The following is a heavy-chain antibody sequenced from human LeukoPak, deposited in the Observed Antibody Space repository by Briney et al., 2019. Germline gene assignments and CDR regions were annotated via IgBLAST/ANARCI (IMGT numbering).Heavy chain of an antibody. CDR3: IRGMGGL. D-gene: IGHD3-10*01. V-gene: IGHV4-61*01. Sequence: PSETLSLTCNVSGGSVSSAPYFWFWMRQPPGKGLEWIGYITYSGRTKSGPTLNIRVTISADPWKNQLCMSLRSVTSTDTCVYVLIRGMGGLWGQGTLVSVSS. CDR1: GGSVSSAPYF. J-gene: IGHJ4*02. CDR2: ITYSGRT.